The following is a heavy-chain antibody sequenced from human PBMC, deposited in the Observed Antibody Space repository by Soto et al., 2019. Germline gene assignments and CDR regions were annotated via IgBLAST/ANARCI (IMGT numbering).Heavy chain of an antibody. Sequence: QVQLQQWGAGLLKPSETLSLTCAVYGGSFSGYYWSWIRQPPGKGLEWIGEINHSGSTNYNPSLKSRVPISVDTSKNQFSLKLSSVTAADTAVYYCARAFRGYDFWSGIRGHYFDYWGQGTLVTVSS. CDR3: ARAFRGYDFWSGIRGHYFDY. CDR1: GGSFSGYY. CDR2: INHSGST. J-gene: IGHJ4*02. D-gene: IGHD3-3*01. V-gene: IGHV4-34*01.